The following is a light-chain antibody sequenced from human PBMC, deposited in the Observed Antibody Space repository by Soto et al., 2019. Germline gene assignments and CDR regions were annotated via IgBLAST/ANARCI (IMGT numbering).Light chain of an antibody. J-gene: IGKJ5*01. CDR2: WAS. CDR1: QSVFSNNNNY. Sequence: DIVMTQSPDSLAVSLGERATINCKSSQSVFSNNNNYLAWFQQKRGQPPKLLIYWASTRKSGVPDRFSGSGSETDLTLTISGLQAEEVAVYYCQQYHSDPITFGQGTRLEIK. CDR3: QQYHSDPIT. V-gene: IGKV4-1*01.